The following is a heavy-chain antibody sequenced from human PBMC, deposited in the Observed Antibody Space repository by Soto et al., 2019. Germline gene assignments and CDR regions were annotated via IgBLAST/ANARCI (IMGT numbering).Heavy chain of an antibody. D-gene: IGHD4-17*01. CDR1: GFTFKNAC. V-gene: IGHV3-15*07. CDR3: TTFGNYGGNSPFDY. J-gene: IGHJ4*02. Sequence: GGSLRLSCAASGFTFKNACMNWVRQAPGKGLEWVGRIKSKTDGGTTDFAAPVKDRFTISRDDSKTTVYLQMNSLKTEDTAVYYCTTFGNYGGNSPFDYWGQGT. CDR2: IKSKTDGGTT.